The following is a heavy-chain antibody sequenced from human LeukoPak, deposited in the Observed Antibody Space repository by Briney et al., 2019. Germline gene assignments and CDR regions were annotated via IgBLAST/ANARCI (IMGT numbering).Heavy chain of an antibody. CDR2: IRSKAYGGTT. V-gene: IGHV3-49*03. CDR3: TRDSYYDPS. D-gene: IGHD3-3*01. J-gene: IGHJ4*02. CDR1: GFNFREYA. Sequence: SLRLSCTASGFNFREYAMSWFRPAQGKGLEWVGFIRSKAYGGTTEYAASVKGRFTISRDDSKSIAYLQMNSLKTEDTAVYYCTRDSYYDPSWGQGTLVTVSS.